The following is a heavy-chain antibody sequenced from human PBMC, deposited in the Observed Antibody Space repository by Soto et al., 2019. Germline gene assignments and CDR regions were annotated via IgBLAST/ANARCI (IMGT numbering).Heavy chain of an antibody. D-gene: IGHD3-22*01. J-gene: IGHJ6*02. Sequence: ASVKVSCKASGGTFSSYAISWVRQAPGQGLEWMGGIIPIFGTANYAQKFQGRVTITADESTSTAYMELSSLRSDDTAVYYCVKDRDSNSWPSRDVWGPGTTVTVSS. V-gene: IGHV1-69*13. CDR1: GGTFSSYA. CDR2: IIPIFGTA. CDR3: VKDRDSNSWPSRDV.